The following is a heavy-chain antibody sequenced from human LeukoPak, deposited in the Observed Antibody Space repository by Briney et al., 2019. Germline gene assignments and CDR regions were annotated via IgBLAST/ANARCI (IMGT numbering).Heavy chain of an antibody. CDR3: AKDSTAMGLTTDFDY. V-gene: IGHV3-30*18. D-gene: IGHD1-14*01. Sequence: GGSLRLSCAASGFTFSSYGMHWVRQAPGMGLEWVAVITYDGSNKNYADSVKGRFTISRDNSKNTLYVQMNSLRGEDTAVYYCAKDSTAMGLTTDFDYWGQGTLVTVSS. CDR1: GFTFSSYG. J-gene: IGHJ4*02. CDR2: ITYDGSNK.